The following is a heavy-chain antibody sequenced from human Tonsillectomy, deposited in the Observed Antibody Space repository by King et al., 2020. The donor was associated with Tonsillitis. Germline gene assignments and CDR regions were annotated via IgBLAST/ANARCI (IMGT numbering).Heavy chain of an antibody. V-gene: IGHV3-30*04. CDR1: GFIFSHYA. CDR3: ARDSPPDY. CDR2: ISYDGRNK. Sequence: VQLVESGGGVVQPGRSLRLSCAASGFIFSHYAMHWVRQAPGKGLDWVAVISYDGRNKNYADSVKGRFTISRDDSKNTLYLQMNSLRGEDTAVYYCARDSPPDYWGQGTLVTVSS. J-gene: IGHJ4*02.